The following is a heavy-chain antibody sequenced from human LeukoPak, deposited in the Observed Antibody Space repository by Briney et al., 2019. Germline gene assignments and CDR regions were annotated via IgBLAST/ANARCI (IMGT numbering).Heavy chain of an antibody. V-gene: IGHV4-38-2*02. Sequence: SETLSLTCTVNGGSFSDFYWGWIRQPPGKGLEWIGSIYHSGSTYYNPSLKSRVTISVDTSKNQFSLKLSSVTAADTAVYYCARGYYYDSSGYNDAFDIWGQGTMVTVSS. CDR3: ARGYYYDSSGYNDAFDI. CDR1: GGSFSDFY. D-gene: IGHD3-22*01. J-gene: IGHJ3*02. CDR2: IYHSGST.